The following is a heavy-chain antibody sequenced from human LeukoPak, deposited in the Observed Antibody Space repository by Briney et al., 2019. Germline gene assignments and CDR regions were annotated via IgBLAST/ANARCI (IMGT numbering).Heavy chain of an antibody. CDR3: ARGAKYGGYEYFDY. J-gene: IGHJ4*02. CDR2: IIPIFGTA. CDR1: GGTFSSYA. V-gene: IGHV1-69*13. D-gene: IGHD5-12*01. Sequence: ASVKVSCKASGGTFSSYAISWVRQAPGQGLEWTGGIIPIFGTANYAQKFQGRVTITADESTSTAYMELSSLRSEDTAVYYCARGAKYGGYEYFDYWGQGTLVTVSS.